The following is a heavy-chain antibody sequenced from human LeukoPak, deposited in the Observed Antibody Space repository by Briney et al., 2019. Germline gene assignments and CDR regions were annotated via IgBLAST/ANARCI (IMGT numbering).Heavy chain of an antibody. J-gene: IGHJ3*02. CDR2: ISWNSASF. CDR3: TQGRRFDWLLFAFDN. CDR1: GFGLDDYA. D-gene: IGHD3-9*01. V-gene: IGHV3-9*01. Sequence: GGSLRLSCAASGFGLDDYAMHWVRQAPGKGLEWVSGISWNSASFGYADSVKGRFTISRDNAKNSLYLQMNSPRAEDTALYFCTQGRRFDWLLFAFDNWGQGTMVTVSS.